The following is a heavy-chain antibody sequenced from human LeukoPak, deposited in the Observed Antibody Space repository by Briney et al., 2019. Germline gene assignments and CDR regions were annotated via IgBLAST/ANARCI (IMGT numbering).Heavy chain of an antibody. CDR2: IYYSGST. V-gene: IGHV4-39*01. D-gene: IGHD2-2*01. CDR3: ARLRYCSSTSCYFWFDP. Sequence: SETLSLTCTVSGGSISSSSYYWGWIRQPPGKGVEWIGSIYYSGSTYYNPSLKSRVTISVDTSKNQFSLKLSSVTAADTAVYYCARLRYCSSTSCYFWFDPWGQGTLVTVSS. J-gene: IGHJ5*02. CDR1: GGSISSSSYY.